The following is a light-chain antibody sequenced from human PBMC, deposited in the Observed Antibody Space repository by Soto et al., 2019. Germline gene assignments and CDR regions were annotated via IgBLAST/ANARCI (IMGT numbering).Light chain of an antibody. Sequence: DIVMTQSPLSLSVTPGEPASISCRSSQSLLHTSLDNYLDWYLQRPGQSPQLLIYLGSKRDCGVSDRFSGSGSGTRFTLRISRVEAEDVGFYYCMQAHQIPRTFGQGTKVDIK. V-gene: IGKV2-28*01. CDR2: LGS. CDR1: QSLLHTSLDNY. J-gene: IGKJ1*01. CDR3: MQAHQIPRT.